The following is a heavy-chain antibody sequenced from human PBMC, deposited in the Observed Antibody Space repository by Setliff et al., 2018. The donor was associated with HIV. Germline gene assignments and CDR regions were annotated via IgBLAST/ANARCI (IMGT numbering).Heavy chain of an antibody. D-gene: IGHD3-3*01. Sequence: RASVKVSCKTSGYSSSNYYLLWVRQSPGQGLEWMGVINPAGGRPTYAQKFQGRVTMTRDKSTNTVHMELTSLTSDDTAVYYCARRFYTLLSGYYTDLWGQGTQVTVSS. CDR2: INPAGGRP. CDR3: ARRFYTLLSGYYTDL. J-gene: IGHJ4*02. V-gene: IGHV1-46*01. CDR1: GYSSSNYY.